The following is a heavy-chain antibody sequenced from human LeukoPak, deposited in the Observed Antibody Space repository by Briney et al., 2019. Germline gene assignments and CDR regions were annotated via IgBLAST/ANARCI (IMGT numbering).Heavy chain of an antibody. V-gene: IGHV4-59*12. CDR3: ARDRGSGSYPDWYFDL. CDR2: IYYTGSA. CDR1: GGPFSSYY. Sequence: SETLSLTCTVSGGPFSSYYWSWIRQPPGKGLEWIGYIYYTGSANYNPSLKSRVTMSVDTSKNQFSLKLSSVTAADTAVYYCARDRGSGSYPDWYFDLWGRGTLVTVSS. D-gene: IGHD3-10*01. J-gene: IGHJ2*01.